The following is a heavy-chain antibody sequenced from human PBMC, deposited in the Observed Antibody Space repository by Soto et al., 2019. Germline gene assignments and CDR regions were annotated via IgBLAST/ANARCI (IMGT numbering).Heavy chain of an antibody. V-gene: IGHV4-31*03. CDR1: DGTINSGGYY. CDR3: ASRSVLVGNAFDI. J-gene: IGHJ3*02. CDR2: IYYSGST. D-gene: IGHD2-8*02. Sequence: QVQLQESGPGLVKPSQTLSLTCTVSDGTINSGGYYWSRIRQRPGKGLEWIAYIYYSGSTYYNPSLQSRVTISVAPSKNQFSLKVNSVTAAVTAVYYSASRSVLVGNAFDIWGQGTMVTVSS.